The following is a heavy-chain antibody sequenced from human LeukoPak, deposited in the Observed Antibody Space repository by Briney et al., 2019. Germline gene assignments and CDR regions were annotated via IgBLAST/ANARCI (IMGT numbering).Heavy chain of an antibody. CDR1: GFTFSSYS. Sequence: GGSLRLSCAASGFTFSSYSMNWVRQAPGKGLEWVSYISSSSSTIYYADSVKGRFTISRDNAKNSLYLQMNSLRAEDTAVYYCARDPPIAVADSDDAFDIWGQGTMVTVSS. D-gene: IGHD6-19*01. V-gene: IGHV3-48*01. CDR3: ARDPPIAVADSDDAFDI. J-gene: IGHJ3*02. CDR2: ISSSSSTI.